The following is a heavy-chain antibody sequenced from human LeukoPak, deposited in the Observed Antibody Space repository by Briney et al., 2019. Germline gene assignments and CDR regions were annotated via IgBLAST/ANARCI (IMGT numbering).Heavy chain of an antibody. J-gene: IGHJ6*02. CDR1: GFTFSSYG. Sequence: PGGSLRLSCAASGFTFSSYGMHWVRQAPGKGLEWVAFIRYDGSNKYYADSVKGRFTISRDNSKNTLYLQMNSLRAEDTDVYYCAKEGLRYFDWYYYYGMDVWGQGTTVTVSS. V-gene: IGHV3-30*02. CDR3: AKEGLRYFDWYYYYGMDV. CDR2: IRYDGSNK. D-gene: IGHD3-9*01.